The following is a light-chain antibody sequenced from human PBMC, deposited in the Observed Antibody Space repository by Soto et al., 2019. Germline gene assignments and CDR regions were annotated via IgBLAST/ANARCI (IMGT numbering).Light chain of an antibody. CDR3: SSYTTSSYTRV. J-gene: IGLJ1*01. V-gene: IGLV2-14*01. Sequence: QSALTQPASVSGSPGQSITISCTGTSSDVGAYKFVSWYQQHPGKAPKCMIFEVTNWPSGVSSRFSGSKSGNTASLTISGLRAEDEADYYCSSYTTSSYTRVFGTGTKVTVL. CDR1: SSDVGAYKF. CDR2: EVT.